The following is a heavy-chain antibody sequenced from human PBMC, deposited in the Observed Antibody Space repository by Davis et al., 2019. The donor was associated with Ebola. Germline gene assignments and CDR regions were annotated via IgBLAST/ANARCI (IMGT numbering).Heavy chain of an antibody. CDR2: ISGSGGSA. CDR1: GFTFSSYA. Sequence: PGGSLRLSCAASGFTFSSYAMSWVRQAPGKGLEWVSAISGSGGSAYYADSVKGRFTISRDNSKNTLYLQMNSLRAEDTAVYYCAKEVVFGVVISPYNWFDPWGQGTLVTVSS. D-gene: IGHD3-3*01. V-gene: IGHV3-23*01. CDR3: AKEVVFGVVISPYNWFDP. J-gene: IGHJ5*02.